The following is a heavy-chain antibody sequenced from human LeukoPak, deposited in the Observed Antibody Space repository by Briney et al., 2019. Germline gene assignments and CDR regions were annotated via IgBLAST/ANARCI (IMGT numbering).Heavy chain of an antibody. D-gene: IGHD2-2*02. J-gene: IGHJ4*02. Sequence: GGSLRLSCAASGFTFSSHSMNWVRQAPGKGLEWISYISSTSTTVLYADSVKGRFTISRDNAKNSLDLQMNSLRAEDTAVYYCARDRVTYTTSVDPLDYWGQGTLVTVSS. CDR2: ISSTSTTV. V-gene: IGHV3-48*01. CDR3: ARDRVTYTTSVDPLDY. CDR1: GFTFSSHS.